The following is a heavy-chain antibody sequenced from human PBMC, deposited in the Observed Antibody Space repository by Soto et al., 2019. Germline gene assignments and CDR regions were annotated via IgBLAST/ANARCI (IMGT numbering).Heavy chain of an antibody. CDR1: GFIFATTA. V-gene: IGHV3-23*01. CDR2: ISGSGVRT. J-gene: IGHJ4*02. D-gene: IGHD3-16*01. CDR3: AAVMGSDYDYVWGSLSFDH. Sequence: VQLLQSGGGLVQPGGSLRLSCEASGFIFATTAMGWVRQAPGKGLAWVSTISGSGVRTYYADSVKCRFTISRGNSKNTLFLQMNSLRADDTAVYFCAAVMGSDYDYVWGSLSFDHWGQGALVTVST.